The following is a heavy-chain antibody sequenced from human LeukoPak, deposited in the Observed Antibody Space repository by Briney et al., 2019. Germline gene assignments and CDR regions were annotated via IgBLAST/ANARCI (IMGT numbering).Heavy chain of an antibody. V-gene: IGHV3-11*05. CDR2: ISTGSSYT. CDR1: GFTFSDYY. D-gene: IGHD3-22*01. CDR3: ARDADLRDYDSSGYYSY. J-gene: IGHJ4*02. Sequence: GGSLRLSCAASGFTFSDYYMSWIRQAPGRGLEWVSYISTGSSYTNYADSVKGRFTISRDNAKNSLYLQMNSLRAEDTAVYYCARDADLRDYDSSGYYSYWGQGTLVTVSS.